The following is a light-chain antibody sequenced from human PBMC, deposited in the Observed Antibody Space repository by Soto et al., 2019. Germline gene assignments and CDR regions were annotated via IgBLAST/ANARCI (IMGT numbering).Light chain of an antibody. CDR1: RSNIVSKT. CDR2: TTN. CDR3: AAWNDSLHGVV. J-gene: IGLJ2*01. Sequence: QSVLTQPPSASGTPGQSVTISCSGSRSNIVSKTLNWYQLVPGSAPKLLIYTTNQRPSGVPDRFSASKSGTSASLAISGLQSEDEADYYCAAWNDSLHGVVFGGGTKVTVL. V-gene: IGLV1-44*01.